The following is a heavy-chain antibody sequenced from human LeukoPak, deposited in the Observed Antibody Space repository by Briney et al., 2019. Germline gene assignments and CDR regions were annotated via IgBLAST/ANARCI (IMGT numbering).Heavy chain of an antibody. D-gene: IGHD3-22*01. CDR3: ARDTSGYYFFDY. Sequence: SETLSLTCTVSGGSISSSSYYWGWIRQPPGKGLEWIGSIYYSGSTYYNPSLKSRVTISVDTSKNQFSLKLSSVTAADTAVYFCARDTSGYYFFDYWGQGTLVTVSS. J-gene: IGHJ4*02. V-gene: IGHV4-39*01. CDR1: GGSISSSSYY. CDR2: IYYSGST.